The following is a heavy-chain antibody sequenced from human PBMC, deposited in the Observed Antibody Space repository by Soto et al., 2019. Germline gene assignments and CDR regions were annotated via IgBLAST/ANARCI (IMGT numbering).Heavy chain of an antibody. CDR3: ATGVIWIGYFTVDS. J-gene: IGHJ4*02. V-gene: IGHV1-69*13. CDR2: FIPVYRTL. Sequence: SVEVSCKASGGSLGKSAINWVRPTPGQGLEWLGGFIPVYRTLNYAQKFQGRVTITADESTGTAYMTLSSLASDDTAVYYCATGVIWIGYFTVDSWGQGTRVTVSS. D-gene: IGHD3-3*01. CDR1: GGSLGKSA.